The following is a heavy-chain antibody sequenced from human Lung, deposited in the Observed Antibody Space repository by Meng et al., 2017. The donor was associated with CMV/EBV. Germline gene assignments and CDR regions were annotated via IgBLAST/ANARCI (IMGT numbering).Heavy chain of an antibody. Sequence: SCAASGFTFSSFDMHWVRQPPGKGPEWVAVIWHDGSDKYYADSVKGRFAITRDNSKNTVYLQMDSLRAEDTVVYCCAKVGQLKAFDYWGQGTQVTVSS. CDR2: IWHDGSDK. V-gene: IGHV3-33*06. D-gene: IGHD1-1*01. CDR3: AKVGQLKAFDY. CDR1: GFTFSSFD. J-gene: IGHJ4*02.